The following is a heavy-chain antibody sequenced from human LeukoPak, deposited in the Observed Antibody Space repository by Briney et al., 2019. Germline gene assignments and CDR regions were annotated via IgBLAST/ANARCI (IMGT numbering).Heavy chain of an antibody. CDR1: GFTFSDYY. CDR3: AREYYDILTGYYTPDC. CDR2: ISSSGSTI. D-gene: IGHD3-9*01. J-gene: IGHJ4*02. V-gene: IGHV3-11*01. Sequence: GGSLRLSCAASGFTFSDYYMSWNRQAPGKGLEWVSYISSSGSTIYYADSVKGRFTISRDNAKNSLYLQTNSLRAEGTAVYYCAREYYDILTGYYTPDCWGQGTLVTVSS.